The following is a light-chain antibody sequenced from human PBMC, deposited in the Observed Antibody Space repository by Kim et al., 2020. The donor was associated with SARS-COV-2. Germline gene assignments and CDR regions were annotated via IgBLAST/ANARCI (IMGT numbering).Light chain of an antibody. Sequence: APVENRNSTTCRTSQKIIRYLNWYQQKPGRVPKVLITGAYDLQTGVPSRFSGSGSGTDFTLTITGLQPEDFATYYCQESYTTSWTFGQGTKVDIK. CDR1: QKIIRY. V-gene: IGKV1-39*01. J-gene: IGKJ1*01. CDR3: QESYTTSWT. CDR2: GAY.